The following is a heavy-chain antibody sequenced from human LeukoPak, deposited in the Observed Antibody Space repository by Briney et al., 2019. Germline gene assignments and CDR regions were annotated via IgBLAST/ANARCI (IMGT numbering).Heavy chain of an antibody. J-gene: IGHJ4*02. CDR2: IYYSGST. V-gene: IGHV4-59*01. D-gene: IGHD3-10*01. Sequence: SETLSLTCTVSGGSISSYYWSWIRQPPGKGLEWIGYIYYSGSTNYNPSLKSRVTISVDTSKNQFSLKLSSVTAADPAVYYCAREYSSGSYVYWGQGTLVTVSS. CDR1: GGSISSYY. CDR3: AREYSSGSYVY.